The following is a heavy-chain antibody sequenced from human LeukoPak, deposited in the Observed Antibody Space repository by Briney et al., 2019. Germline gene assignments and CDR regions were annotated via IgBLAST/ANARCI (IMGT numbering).Heavy chain of an antibody. D-gene: IGHD2-15*01. CDR3: ARGPNRWWVVSRNWGTDV. CDR1: GLSFGDNS. CDR2: ISLDESTT. J-gene: IGHJ6*02. Sequence: GGSLRLSCAASGLSFGDNSMHWVRQAPAKGLEWVSLISLDESTTYYADSVEGRFTVSRDNSKNSLYLQMNSLRTEDTALYYCARGPNRWWVVSRNWGTDVWGQGTTVTVSS. V-gene: IGHV3-43*01.